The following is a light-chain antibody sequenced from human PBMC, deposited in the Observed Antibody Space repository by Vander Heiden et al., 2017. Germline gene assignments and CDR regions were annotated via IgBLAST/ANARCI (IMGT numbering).Light chain of an antibody. Sequence: DIQMTQSPSTLSASVGDRVTITCRASQSISSWLAWYQQKPGKAPKLLIYKASSLESGVPSRFSGSGSGTEFTLTISSLQPDDFATYYCQQDNSYYLFGGGTKVEIK. J-gene: IGKJ4*01. CDR1: QSISSW. CDR2: KAS. CDR3: QQDNSYYL. V-gene: IGKV1-5*03.